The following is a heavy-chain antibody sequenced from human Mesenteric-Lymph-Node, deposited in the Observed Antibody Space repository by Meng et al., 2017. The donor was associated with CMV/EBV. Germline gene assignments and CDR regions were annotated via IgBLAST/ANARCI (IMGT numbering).Heavy chain of an antibody. CDR2: IHPSLGIA. CDR1: GGPFSSYT. V-gene: IGHV1-69*10. J-gene: IGHJ3*02. D-gene: IGHD2/OR15-2a*01. Sequence: SVKVSCKTSGGPFSSYTVTWVRHVPGQGLEWMGGIHPSLGIANYAQNFQGRVTITADRSTNTAYMELSSLKYEDTAVYYCARAAIRGRRQISATKYDAFDIWGQGTMVTVSS. CDR3: ARAAIRGRRQISATKYDAFDI.